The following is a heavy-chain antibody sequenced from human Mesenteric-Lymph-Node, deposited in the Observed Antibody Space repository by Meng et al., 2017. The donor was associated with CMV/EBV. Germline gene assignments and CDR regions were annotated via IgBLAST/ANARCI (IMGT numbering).Heavy chain of an antibody. CDR2: ISSSGSPV. CDR1: GFTFSDSN. V-gene: IGHV3-11*04. J-gene: IGHJ4*02. D-gene: IGHD3-10*01. CDR3: ARGLRGSASY. Sequence: LSCAASGFTFSDSNMNWIRQAPGKGLEWISYISSSGSPVYYADSVKGRFTISRDNAKRSLFLQVNSLRVEDSAVYYCARGLRGSASYWGQGILVTVSS.